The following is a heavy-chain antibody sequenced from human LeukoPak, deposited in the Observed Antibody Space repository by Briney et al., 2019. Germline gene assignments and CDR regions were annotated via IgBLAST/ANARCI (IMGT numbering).Heavy chain of an antibody. CDR1: GGTFSSYA. Sequence: ASVKVSCKASGGTFSSYAISWVRQAPGQGLEWMGGIIPISGTANYAQKFQGRATITADESTSTAYMELSSLRSDDTAVYYCAGLSGYDPYYFDYWGQGTLVAVSS. CDR3: AGLSGYDPYYFDY. V-gene: IGHV1-69*13. CDR2: IIPISGTA. D-gene: IGHD5-12*01. J-gene: IGHJ4*02.